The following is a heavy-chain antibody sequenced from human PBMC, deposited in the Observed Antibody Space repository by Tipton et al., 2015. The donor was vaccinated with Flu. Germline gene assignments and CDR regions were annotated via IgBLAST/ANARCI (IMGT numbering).Heavy chain of an antibody. CDR3: ARRDYSNYVSEPKNWFDP. V-gene: IGHV4-31*03. CDR1: GGSISSGGAY. Sequence: LRLSCTVSGGSISSGGAYWTWIRQHPGKGLEWIGGIYYSGSTYYNPSLKRRLTISVDTSKNQFSPRLNSLTAADTAVYYCARRDYSNYVSEPKNWFDPWGRGTLVTVSS. J-gene: IGHJ5*02. CDR2: IYYSGST. D-gene: IGHD4-11*01.